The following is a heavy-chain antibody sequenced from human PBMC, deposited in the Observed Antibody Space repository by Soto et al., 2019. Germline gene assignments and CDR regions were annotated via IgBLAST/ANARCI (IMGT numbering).Heavy chain of an antibody. D-gene: IGHD3-10*01. CDR2: INSVASYV. J-gene: IGHJ6*02. CDR1: RFAFSSYS. Sequence: QLVESGGGLVKPGGSLRVSCAASRFAFSSYSMHWVRQAPMKGLEWVASINSVASYVYYADSVEGRFTISRDNAKNAVDLQMNSLRAEDTAVYHCTRDRSSVMRGRIRGPYGGLDVWGQGTTVLVS. V-gene: IGHV3-21*01. CDR3: TRDRSSVMRGRIRGPYGGLDV.